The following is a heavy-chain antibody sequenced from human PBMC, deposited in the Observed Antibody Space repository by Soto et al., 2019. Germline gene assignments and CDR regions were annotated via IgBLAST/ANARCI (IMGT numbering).Heavy chain of an antibody. D-gene: IGHD6-6*01. Sequence: PSETLSLTCIVSGGSLRGYSWSWIRQSPGKGLEWIGYVYSGGGTNYSPSFMGRVTISVGTTDNQFSLKLNSVTAADTAVYYCARRYGSCFDYWGQGTLVTVSS. V-gene: IGHV4-59*08. CDR3: ARRYGSCFDY. CDR1: GGSLRGYS. CDR2: VYSGGGT. J-gene: IGHJ4*02.